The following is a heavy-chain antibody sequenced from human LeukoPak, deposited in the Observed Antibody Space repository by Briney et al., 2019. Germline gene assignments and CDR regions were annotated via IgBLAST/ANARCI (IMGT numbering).Heavy chain of an antibody. CDR1: GGSISSGSYY. V-gene: IGHV4-61*02. CDR2: IYTSGST. J-gene: IGHJ6*03. CDR3: ARATYDILTGYYYYMDV. Sequence: SETLSLTCTVSGGSISSGSYYWSWIRQPAGKGLEWIGRIYTSGSTNYNPSLKSRVTMSVDTSKNQFSLKLSSVTAADTAVYYCARATYDILTGYYYYMDVWGKGTTVTISS. D-gene: IGHD3-9*01.